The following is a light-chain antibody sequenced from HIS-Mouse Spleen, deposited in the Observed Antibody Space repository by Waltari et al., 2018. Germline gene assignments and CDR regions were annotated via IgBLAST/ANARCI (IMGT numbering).Light chain of an antibody. CDR2: KAS. J-gene: IGKJ1*01. Sequence: DILMTQSPSTLSASVGDRVTITCRASQSISSWLAWYQQKPGKAPKLLIYKASSLESGVPSRFSGSGSGTEFTLTISSLQPDDFATYYCQQSGTFGQGTKVEIK. CDR3: QQSGT. V-gene: IGKV1-5*03. CDR1: QSISSW.